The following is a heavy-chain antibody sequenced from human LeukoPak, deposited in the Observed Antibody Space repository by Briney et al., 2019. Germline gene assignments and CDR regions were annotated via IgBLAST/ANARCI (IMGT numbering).Heavy chain of an antibody. CDR2: INPNSGGT. CDR3: ARVLTYTISGKRTKYYFDY. CDR1: GYTFTGYY. J-gene: IGHJ4*02. Sequence: ASVKVSCKASGYTFTGYYMHWVRQAPGQGLEWMGWINPNSGGTNYAQKFQGRVTMTRDTSISTAYMELSRLRSDDTAVYYCARVLTYTISGKRTKYYFDYWGQGTLVTVSS. V-gene: IGHV1-2*02. D-gene: IGHD3-3*01.